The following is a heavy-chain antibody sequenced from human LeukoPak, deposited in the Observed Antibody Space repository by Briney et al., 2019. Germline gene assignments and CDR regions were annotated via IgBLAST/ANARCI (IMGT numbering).Heavy chain of an antibody. CDR1: GYTFTSHA. CDR2: INAGNGNT. J-gene: IGHJ4*02. CDR3: ATALDFWSGYYTFDY. Sequence: ASVKVSCKASGYTFTSHAMHWVRQAPGQRLEWMGWINAGNGNTKYSQKFQGRVTITRDTSASTAYMELSSLRSEDTAVYYCATALDFWSGYYTFDYWGQGTLVTVSS. D-gene: IGHD3-3*01. V-gene: IGHV1-3*01.